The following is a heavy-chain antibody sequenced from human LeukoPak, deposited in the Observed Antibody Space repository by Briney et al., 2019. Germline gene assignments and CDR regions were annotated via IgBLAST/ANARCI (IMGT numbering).Heavy chain of an antibody. Sequence: ASVKVSCKASGYTFTSYDINWVRQATGQGLEWMGWISAYNGNTNYAQKLQGRVTMTTDTSTSTAYMELRSLRSDDTAVYYCARDLMIPWWDSSGYGADWGQGTLVTVSS. CDR2: ISAYNGNT. CDR1: GYTFTSYD. J-gene: IGHJ4*02. D-gene: IGHD3-22*01. V-gene: IGHV1-18*01. CDR3: ARDLMIPWWDSSGYGAD.